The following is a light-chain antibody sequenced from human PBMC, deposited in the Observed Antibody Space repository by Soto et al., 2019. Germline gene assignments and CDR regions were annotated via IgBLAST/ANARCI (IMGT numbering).Light chain of an antibody. CDR3: QQYNSYSPYT. J-gene: IGKJ2*01. V-gene: IGKV1-5*01. Sequence: DIQMTQFPSTLSASVGDRVTITCRASQSISSWLAWYQQKPGKAPKLLIYDASSLESGVPSRFSGSGSGTEFTLTISSLQPDDFAPYYGQQYNSYSPYTFGQGTKLEIK. CDR2: DAS. CDR1: QSISSW.